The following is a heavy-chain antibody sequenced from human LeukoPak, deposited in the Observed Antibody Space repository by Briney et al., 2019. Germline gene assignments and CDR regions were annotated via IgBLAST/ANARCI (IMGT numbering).Heavy chain of an antibody. CDR1: GFTFSSYS. J-gene: IGHJ4*02. CDR2: ISSSSSYI. CDR3: ARDSLYGDQYYFDY. D-gene: IGHD4-17*01. Sequence: GGSLRLSCAASGFTFSSYSMNWVRQAPGKGLEWVSSISSSSSYIYYADSVKGRFTISRDNAKNSLYLQMNSLRAEDTAVYYCARDSLYGDQYYFDYWGQGTLVTVSS. V-gene: IGHV3-21*01.